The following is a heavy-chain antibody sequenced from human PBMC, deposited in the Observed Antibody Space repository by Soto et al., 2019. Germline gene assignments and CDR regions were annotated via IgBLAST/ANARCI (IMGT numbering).Heavy chain of an antibody. D-gene: IGHD2-2*01. V-gene: IGHV1-18*01. J-gene: IGHJ4*02. CDR2: ISAYNGNT. CDR3: ARDRSMFVVVPGGVAY. Sequence: ASVKFSCKASGYTFTSYGISWVRQAPGQGLEWMGWISAYNGNTNYAQKLQGRVTMTTDTSTSTAYMELRSLRSDDTAVYYCARDRSMFVVVPGGVAYWGQGTLVTVSS. CDR1: GYTFTSYG.